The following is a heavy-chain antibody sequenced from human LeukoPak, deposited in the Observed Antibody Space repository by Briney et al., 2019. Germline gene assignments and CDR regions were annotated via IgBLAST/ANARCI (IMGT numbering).Heavy chain of an antibody. J-gene: IGHJ2*01. V-gene: IGHV3-9*01. CDR1: GFTFDDYA. Sequence: GGSLRLSCAASGFTFDDYAVHWVRQAPGEGLEWVSGISYNSDTIAYADSVKGRFAISRDNAKNSLYLQMNSLRAEDTALHYCAKDYCGGDCYSGWYFDLWGRGTLVTVSS. CDR2: ISYNSDTI. CDR3: AKDYCGGDCYSGWYFDL. D-gene: IGHD2-21*02.